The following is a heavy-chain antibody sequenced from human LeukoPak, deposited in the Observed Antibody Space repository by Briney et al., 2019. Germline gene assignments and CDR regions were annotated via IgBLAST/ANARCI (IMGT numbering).Heavy chain of an antibody. CDR3: ARGPDSSRWFYYYMDV. Sequence: PGGSLRLSCAASGFTFSSYWMSWVRQAPGKGLEWVANIKQDGSEKYYVDSVKGRFTISRDNAKNSLYLQMNSLRAEDTAVYYCARGPDSSRWFYYYMDVWGKGTTVTVSS. D-gene: IGHD6-13*01. V-gene: IGHV3-7*01. J-gene: IGHJ6*03. CDR1: GFTFSSYW. CDR2: IKQDGSEK.